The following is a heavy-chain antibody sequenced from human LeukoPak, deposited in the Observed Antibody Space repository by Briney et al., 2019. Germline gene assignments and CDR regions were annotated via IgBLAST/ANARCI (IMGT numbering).Heavy chain of an antibody. D-gene: IGHD3-16*02. CDR1: GYTFTSYD. CDR2: ISAYNGNT. V-gene: IGHV1-18*01. CDR3: ARDRVMITFGGVIGNDY. Sequence: ASVKVSCKASGYTFTSYDSSWVRQAPGQGLEWMGWISAYNGNTNYAQKLQGRVTMTTDTSTSTAYMELRSLRSDDTAVYYCARDRVMITFGGVIGNDYWGQGTLVTVSS. J-gene: IGHJ4*02.